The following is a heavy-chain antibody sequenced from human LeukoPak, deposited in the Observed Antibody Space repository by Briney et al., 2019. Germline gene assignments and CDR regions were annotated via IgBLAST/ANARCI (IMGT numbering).Heavy chain of an antibody. D-gene: IGHD6-13*01. CDR1: GFTFSDYY. V-gene: IGHV3-11*05. CDR3: AIGGSTWSYVDY. CDR2: ISGTSSYT. Sequence: PGGSLRLSCAASGFTFSDYYMSWIRQAPGKGLEWVSYISGTSSYTNYADSVKGRFTVSRDNAKNSLFLQMNSLRAEDAAVYYCAIGGSTWSYVDYWGQGTLVTVSS. J-gene: IGHJ4*02.